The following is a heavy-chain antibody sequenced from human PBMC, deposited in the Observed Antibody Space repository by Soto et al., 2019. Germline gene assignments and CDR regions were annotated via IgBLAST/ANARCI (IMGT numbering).Heavy chain of an antibody. J-gene: IGHJ4*01. CDR1: GDSIRNYY. CDR2: IFYSGST. V-gene: IGHV4-59*01. CDR3: ARVKRGYSYGSIIDF. D-gene: IGHD5-18*01. Sequence: PSETLSLTCSVSGDSIRNYYWSWIRQPPGKGLEYIGYIFYSGSTNYNPSLKSRVAISADTSRNQFALKLRSVTAADTATYYCARVKRGYSYGSIIDFWGRGTLVTVSS.